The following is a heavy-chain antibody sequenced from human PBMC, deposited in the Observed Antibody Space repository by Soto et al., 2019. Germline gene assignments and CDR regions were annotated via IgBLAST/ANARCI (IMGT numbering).Heavy chain of an antibody. Sequence: EVQLVESGGGLVKPGGSLRLSCAASGFTFSSYSMNWVRQAPGKGLEWVSSISRSSSYIYYADSVKGLFTISRDNPKNSLYLQMNTLTAEDTAVYYCASHRSGDSLPYYFDYWGQRTLVTVSS. CDR1: GFTFSSYS. J-gene: IGHJ4*02. CDR3: ASHRSGDSLPYYFDY. V-gene: IGHV3-21*01. D-gene: IGHD4-17*01. CDR2: ISRSSSYI.